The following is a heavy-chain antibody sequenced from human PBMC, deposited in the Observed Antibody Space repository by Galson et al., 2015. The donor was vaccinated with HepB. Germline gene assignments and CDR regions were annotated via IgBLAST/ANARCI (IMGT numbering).Heavy chain of an antibody. Sequence: SLRLSCAASAFTFSSYAMTWVRQAPGKGLKWVSGVSGSGNSRYYADSVKGRFTISRDNSKNTLYLQMNSLRAEDTAIYYCAKGVESPADNPFDYWDQGTLVTVTS. V-gene: IGHV3-23*01. CDR3: AKGVESPADNPFDY. J-gene: IGHJ4*02. CDR1: AFTFSSYA. D-gene: IGHD2-2*01. CDR2: VSGSGNSR.